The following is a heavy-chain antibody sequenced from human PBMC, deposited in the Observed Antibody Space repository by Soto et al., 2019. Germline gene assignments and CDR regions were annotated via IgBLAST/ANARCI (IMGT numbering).Heavy chain of an antibody. CDR2: ISEDGGEE. V-gene: IGHV3-7*01. CDR1: GLTLTNYW. Sequence: EVELVESGGGLVQPGGSLRLSCVASGLTLTNYWMTWVRQAPGKGLEWVANISEDGGEENYVDSVKGRFTISRDNPKKSLYLQIKGLTVEDTAVYFRARDVYPQEIGGLDDALDIWGQGAMVTASS. J-gene: IGHJ3*02. D-gene: IGHD6-25*01. CDR3: ARDVYPQEIGGLDDALDI.